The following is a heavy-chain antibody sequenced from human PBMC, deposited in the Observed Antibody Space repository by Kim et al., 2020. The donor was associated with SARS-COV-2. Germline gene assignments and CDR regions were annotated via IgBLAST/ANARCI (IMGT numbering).Heavy chain of an antibody. V-gene: IGHV3-23*03. J-gene: IGHJ6*02. Sequence: GRFTISRDNPKNPLYLQMNSLRAEDTAVYYCAKSLITMVRGYYYYYGMDVWGQGTTVTVSS. CDR3: AKSLITMVRGYYYYYGMDV. D-gene: IGHD3-10*01.